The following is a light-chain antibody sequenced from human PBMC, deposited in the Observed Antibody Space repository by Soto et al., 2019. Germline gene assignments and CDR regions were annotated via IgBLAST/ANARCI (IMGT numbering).Light chain of an antibody. Sequence: IQLTQSPSSLSASVGDRVTITCRASQGISSYLVWYQQKPGEAPKLLIYTASTLQSGVPSRFSGSGSGTDFTLTISSLQPEDFATYYCQQLNSYPLTFGGGTKVDIK. CDR3: QQLNSYPLT. V-gene: IGKV1-9*01. CDR2: TAS. CDR1: QGISSY. J-gene: IGKJ4*01.